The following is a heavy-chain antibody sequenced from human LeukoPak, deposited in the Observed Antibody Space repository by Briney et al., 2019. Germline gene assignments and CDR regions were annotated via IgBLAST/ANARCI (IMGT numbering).Heavy chain of an antibody. Sequence: SETLSLTCSVSGGSMRSYYWIWIRQLPGKGLEWIGHTYYIGNTNYNPSLKSRVTISVDTSKNQFSLDLSSVTAADTAVYYCARGMLIVPSAPRRAFDIWGQGTMVTVSS. J-gene: IGHJ3*02. D-gene: IGHD2-8*01. CDR3: ARGMLIVPSAPRRAFDI. CDR1: GGSMRSYY. CDR2: TYYIGNT. V-gene: IGHV4-59*01.